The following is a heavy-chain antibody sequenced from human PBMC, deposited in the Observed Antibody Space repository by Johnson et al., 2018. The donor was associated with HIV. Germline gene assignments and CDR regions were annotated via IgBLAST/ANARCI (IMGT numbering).Heavy chain of an antibody. V-gene: IGHV3-66*02. D-gene: IGHD2-2*01. CDR2: ISGSGENP. Sequence: VQLVESGGGVVQPGRSLRLSCAASGFTVSSNYMSWVRQAPGKGLEWVACISGSGENPHYAHSVKGRFTISRANSNSTLFLQMNSLRDDDTAVYYCARGGWLGYCSSTSCSKDAFDIWGQGTMVTVSS. CDR3: ARGGWLGYCSSTSCSKDAFDI. J-gene: IGHJ3*02. CDR1: GFTVSSNY.